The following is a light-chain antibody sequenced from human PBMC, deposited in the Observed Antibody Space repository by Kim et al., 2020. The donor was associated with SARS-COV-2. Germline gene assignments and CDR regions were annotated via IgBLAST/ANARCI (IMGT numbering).Light chain of an antibody. CDR3: QQYDIWPRA. CDR1: QSVSRN. J-gene: IGKJ2*01. Sequence: SVSPGERATLSCRASQSVSRNLAWYQQKPGQAPRLLIFGASTRATGIPARFSGSGSGTEFTLTISSLQSEDFAVYYCQQYDIWPRAFGQGTKLEI. CDR2: GAS. V-gene: IGKV3-15*01.